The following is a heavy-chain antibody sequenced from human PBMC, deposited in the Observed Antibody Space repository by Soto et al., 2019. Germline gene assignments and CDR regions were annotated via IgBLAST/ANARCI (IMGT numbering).Heavy chain of an antibody. V-gene: IGHV1-46*01. Sequence: RASVKVSCKASGYTFTSYYMHWVRQAPGQGLEWMGIINPSGGSTSYAQKFQGRVTMTRDTSTSTVYMELRSLRSDDTAVYYCASLTGTTLHDAFDIWGQGTMVTVSS. CDR3: ASLTGTTLHDAFDI. D-gene: IGHD1-7*01. J-gene: IGHJ3*02. CDR2: INPSGGST. CDR1: GYTFTSYY.